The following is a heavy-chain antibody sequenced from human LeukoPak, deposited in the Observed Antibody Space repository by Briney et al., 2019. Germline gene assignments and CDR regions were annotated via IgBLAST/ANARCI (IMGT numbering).Heavy chain of an antibody. CDR3: ARDFYSSSSGGSVY. J-gene: IGHJ4*02. D-gene: IGHD6-6*01. Sequence: GGSLRLSCAASGFTFSSYSMHWVRQAPGRGLGWVALIWNDGSNKYYADSVKGRFTISGDNSKNTLYLQMNSLRAEDTAVYYCARDFYSSSSGGSVYWGQGSLVTVSS. CDR1: GFTFSSYS. CDR2: IWNDGSNK. V-gene: IGHV3-33*01.